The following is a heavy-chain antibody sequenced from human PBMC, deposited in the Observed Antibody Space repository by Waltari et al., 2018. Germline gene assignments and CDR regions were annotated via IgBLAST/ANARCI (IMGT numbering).Heavy chain of an antibody. V-gene: IGHV3-30-3*01. CDR1: GFTFRSYA. J-gene: IGHJ4*02. Sequence: QVQLVESGGGVVQPGRSLRLSCAASGFTFRSYAMHWVRQAPGKGLEWVAVISYDGSNKYYADSVKGRFTISRDNSKNTLYLQMNSLRAEDTAVYYSSYFDYWGQGTLVTVSS. CDR2: ISYDGSNK. CDR3: SYFDY.